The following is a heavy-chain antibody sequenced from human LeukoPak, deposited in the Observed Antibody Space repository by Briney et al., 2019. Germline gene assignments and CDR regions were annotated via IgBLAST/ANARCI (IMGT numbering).Heavy chain of an antibody. CDR3: ANEIYGGNSGRRWFDP. V-gene: IGHV3-48*01. Sequence: GGSLRLSCAASGFTFSSYSMNWVRQAPWKGLEWVSYISSSSSTIYYADSVKGRFTISRDNSKNTLYLQMNSLRAEDTAVYYCANEIYGGNSGRRWFDPWGQGTLVTVSS. D-gene: IGHD4-23*01. CDR2: ISSSSSTI. CDR1: GFTFSSYS. J-gene: IGHJ5*02.